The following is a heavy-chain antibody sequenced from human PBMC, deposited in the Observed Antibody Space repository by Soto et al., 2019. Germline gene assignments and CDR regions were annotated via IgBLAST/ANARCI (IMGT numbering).Heavy chain of an antibody. CDR1: GDSVSSGGYY. J-gene: IGHJ3*01. V-gene: IGHV4-31*03. CDR3: AREKFGVIIHDAFDL. CDR2: IYDSETT. D-gene: IGHD2-8*01. Sequence: QVQLQESGPGLVMPSQTLSLTCTVSGDSVSSGGYYWNWIRQHPGRGLEWLGYIYDSETTYYNPSLESRLSISVDASKNQFSLKVTSVTPADTAVYYCAREKFGVIIHDAFDLWGQGTMVTVSS.